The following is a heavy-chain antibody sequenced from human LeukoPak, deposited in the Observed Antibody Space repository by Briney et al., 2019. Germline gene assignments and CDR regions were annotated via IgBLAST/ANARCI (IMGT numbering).Heavy chain of an antibody. V-gene: IGHV3-48*04. D-gene: IGHD5-24*01. J-gene: IGHJ4*02. CDR1: GFTFSSYA. Sequence: GGSLRLSCAASGFTFSSYAMSWVRQAPGKGLEWVSYISSSSSTIYYADSVKGRFTISRDNAKNSLYLQMNSLRAEDTAVYYCARDGYTLWGQGTLVTVSS. CDR2: ISSSSSTI. CDR3: ARDGYTL.